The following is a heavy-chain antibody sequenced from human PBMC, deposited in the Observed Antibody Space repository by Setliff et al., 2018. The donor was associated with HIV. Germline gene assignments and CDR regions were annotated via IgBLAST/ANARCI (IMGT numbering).Heavy chain of an antibody. CDR2: ISSSSRTI. Sequence: PGGSLRLSCVGSGFTFNGYAMNWVRQAPGKGLEWLSYISSSSRTIYYADSVKGRFTISRDNAKNSLYLQMNSLRAEDTAVYYCARDGGMGVYYMDVWGKGTTVTVSS. J-gene: IGHJ6*03. V-gene: IGHV3-48*01. D-gene: IGHD1-26*01. CDR3: ARDGGMGVYYMDV. CDR1: GFTFNGYA.